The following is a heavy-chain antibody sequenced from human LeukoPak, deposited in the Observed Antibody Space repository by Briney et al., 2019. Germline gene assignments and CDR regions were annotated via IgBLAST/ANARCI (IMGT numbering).Heavy chain of an antibody. CDR2: INPNSGGT. J-gene: IGHJ5*02. V-gene: IGHV1-2*06. Sequence: ASVKVSCKASGYTFTGYYMHWVRQAPGQGLEWMGRINPNSGGTNYAQKFQGRVTMTRDTSISTAYMELSRLRSEDTAVYYCARDLHDEATILGFDPWGQGTLVTVSS. CDR3: ARDLHDEATILGFDP. CDR1: GYTFTGYY. D-gene: IGHD5-24*01.